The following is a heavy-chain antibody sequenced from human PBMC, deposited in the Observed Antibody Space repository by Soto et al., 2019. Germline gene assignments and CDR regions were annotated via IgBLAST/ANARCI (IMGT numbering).Heavy chain of an antibody. CDR2: IIPILGIA. CDR1: GGTFSSYT. J-gene: IGHJ4*02. D-gene: IGHD1-26*01. V-gene: IGHV1-69*08. Sequence: QVQLVQSGAEVKKPGSSVKVSCKASGGTFSSYTISWVRQAPGQGLEWMGRIIPILGIANYAKKFQGRVTITAHKSPSTAYMELSSLRSEDTAVYYCARDGWEPLDGFDYWGQGTMVTVSS. CDR3: ARDGWEPLDGFDY.